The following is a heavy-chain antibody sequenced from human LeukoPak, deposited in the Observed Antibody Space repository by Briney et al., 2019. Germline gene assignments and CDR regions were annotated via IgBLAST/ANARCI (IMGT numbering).Heavy chain of an antibody. CDR2: IYSGGST. D-gene: IGHD3-10*01. J-gene: IGHJ6*02. CDR3: ARAYGSGIGRYYYYYGMDV. V-gene: IGHV3-53*04. Sequence: GGSLRLSCAASGFTVSSNYMSWVRQAPGKGLEWVSVIYSGGSTYYADSVKGRFTISRHNSKNALYLQMNSLRAEDTAVYYCARAYGSGIGRYYYYYGMDVWGQGTTVTVSS. CDR1: GFTVSSNY.